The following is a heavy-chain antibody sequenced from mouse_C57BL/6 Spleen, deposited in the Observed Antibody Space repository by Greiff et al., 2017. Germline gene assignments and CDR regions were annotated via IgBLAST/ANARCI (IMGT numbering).Heavy chain of an antibody. J-gene: IGHJ1*03. Sequence: DVMLVESGGDLVKPGGSLKLSCAASGFTFSSYGMSWVRQTPDKRLEWVATISSGGSYTYYPDSVKGRFTISRDNAKNTLYLQMSSLKSEDTAMYYCARHGSNWYFDVWGTGTTVTVSS. CDR2: ISSGGSYT. CDR1: GFTFSSYG. D-gene: IGHD4-1*01. V-gene: IGHV5-6*02. CDR3: ARHGSNWYFDV.